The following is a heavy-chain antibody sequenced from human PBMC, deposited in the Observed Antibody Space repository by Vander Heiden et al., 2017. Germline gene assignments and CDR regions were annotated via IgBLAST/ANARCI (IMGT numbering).Heavy chain of an antibody. CDR3: ARRNQFYYDSSGYDY. V-gene: IGHV1-8*01. Sequence: QVQLVQSGAEVKKPGASVKVSCKAAGYTFTSYDINWVRQASGQGLEWMGWMNPNSGNTGYAQKFQGRVTMTRNTSISTAYMELSSLRSEDTAVYYCARRNQFYYDSSGYDYWGQGTLVTVSS. CDR2: MNPNSGNT. D-gene: IGHD3-22*01. CDR1: GYTFTSYD. J-gene: IGHJ4*02.